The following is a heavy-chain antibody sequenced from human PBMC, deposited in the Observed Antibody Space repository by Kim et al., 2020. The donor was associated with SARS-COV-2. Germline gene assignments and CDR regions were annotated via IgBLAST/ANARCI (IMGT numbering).Heavy chain of an antibody. CDR1: GGSFSGYY. Sequence: SETLSLTCAVYGGSFSGYYWSWIRQPPGKGLEWIGEINHSGSTNYNPSLKSRVTISVDTSKNQFSLKLSSVTAADTAVYYCARVLGGYSYGYRPYYYYYGMDVWGQGTTVTVSS. CDR2: INHSGST. V-gene: IGHV4-34*01. CDR3: ARVLGGYSYGYRPYYYYYGMDV. J-gene: IGHJ6*02. D-gene: IGHD5-18*01.